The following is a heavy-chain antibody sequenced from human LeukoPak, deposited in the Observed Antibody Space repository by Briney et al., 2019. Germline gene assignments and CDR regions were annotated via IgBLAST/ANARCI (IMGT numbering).Heavy chain of an antibody. D-gene: IGHD3-9*01. CDR1: GGSFSGYY. J-gene: IGHJ5*02. CDR3: VRGGLRYFDWLYNWFDP. Sequence: PSETLSLTCAVYGGSFSGYYWSWIRQPPGKGLEWIGEINHSGSTNYNPSLKGRVTISVDTSKNQFSLKLSSVTAADTAVYYCVRGGLRYFDWLYNWFDPWGQGTLVTVSS. V-gene: IGHV4-34*01. CDR2: INHSGST.